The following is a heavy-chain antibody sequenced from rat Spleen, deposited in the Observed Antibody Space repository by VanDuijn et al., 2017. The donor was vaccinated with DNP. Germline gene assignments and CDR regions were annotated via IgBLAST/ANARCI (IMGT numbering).Heavy chain of an antibody. Sequence: EVQLVESGGGLVQPGRSLKLSCAASGFTFSNYGMNWIRQAPTKGLEWVASISPSGDDTYLRDSVKGRFTISRDNAKSILYLQMDSLRSEDTATYYCATRDYGGDYFDYWGPGVMVTVSS. CDR1: GFTFSNYG. CDR3: ATRDYGGDYFDY. CDR2: ISPSGDDT. D-gene: IGHD1-11*01. J-gene: IGHJ2*01. V-gene: IGHV5-19*01.